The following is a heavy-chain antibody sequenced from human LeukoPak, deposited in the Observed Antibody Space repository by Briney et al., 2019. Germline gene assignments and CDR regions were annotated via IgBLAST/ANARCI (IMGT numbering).Heavy chain of an antibody. Sequence: GESLKISCKGSGYSFTSYWIGWVRQLPGKGLEWMGIIYPDDSDTRYSPSFQGQVTMSADKSISTAYLQWSSLRASDTAMYYCAKVGPLSLSQNWFDPWGQGTLVTVSS. CDR1: GYSFTSYW. V-gene: IGHV5-51*01. D-gene: IGHD2-2*01. J-gene: IGHJ5*02. CDR2: IYPDDSDT. CDR3: AKVGPLSLSQNWFDP.